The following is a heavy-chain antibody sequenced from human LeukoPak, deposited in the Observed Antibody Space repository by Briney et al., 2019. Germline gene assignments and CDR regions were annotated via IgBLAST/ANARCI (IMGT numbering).Heavy chain of an antibody. J-gene: IGHJ4*02. V-gene: IGHV3-21*01. Sequence: PGGSLRLSCAVSGFIVSSNYMTWVRQAPGKGLEWVSFITGSSSYIYYTDSVKGRFTISRDNAKNSLFLQMNSLRDEDTAVYYCASGFSSSPYFDYWGQGTLVTVSS. CDR2: ITGSSSYI. D-gene: IGHD6-6*01. CDR3: ASGFSSSPYFDY. CDR1: GFIVSSNY.